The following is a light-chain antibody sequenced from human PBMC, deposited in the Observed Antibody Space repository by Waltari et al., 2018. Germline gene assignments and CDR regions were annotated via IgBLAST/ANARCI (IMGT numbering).Light chain of an antibody. Sequence: DIVMTQSPDALAVSLGERATLNSKSSTSVFYYPNNKNYLTWYQHRPGQPPKLLIYWASTRESGVPDRFSGSGSGTDFTLTINSLQAEDVAVYYCQEYDGSPFTFGPGTRLEIK. CDR3: QEYDGSPFT. V-gene: IGKV4-1*01. CDR2: WAS. CDR1: TSVFYYPNNKNY. J-gene: IGKJ3*01.